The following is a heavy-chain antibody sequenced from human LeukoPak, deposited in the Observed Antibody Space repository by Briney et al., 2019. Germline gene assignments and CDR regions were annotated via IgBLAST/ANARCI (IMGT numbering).Heavy chain of an antibody. Sequence: GGSLRLSRAASGFTFSSYAMSWVRQAPGKGLEWVSAISGSGGSTYYADSVKGRFTIFRDNSKNTLYLQMNSLRAEDTAVYYCAKDLFAVTTATDYWGQGTLVTVSS. CDR1: GFTFSSYA. CDR3: AKDLFAVTTATDY. CDR2: ISGSGGST. D-gene: IGHD4-17*01. J-gene: IGHJ4*02. V-gene: IGHV3-23*01.